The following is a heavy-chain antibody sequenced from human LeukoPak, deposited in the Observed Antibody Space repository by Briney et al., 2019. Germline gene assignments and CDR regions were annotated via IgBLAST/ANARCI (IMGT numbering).Heavy chain of an antibody. Sequence: ASVKVSCKASGYTFTSYGISWVRQAPGQGLEWMGWISAYNGNTNYAQKLRGRVTMTTDASTSTAYMELRSLRSDDTAVYYCARDASSDTAMVPFDYWGQGTLVTVSS. CDR2: ISAYNGNT. CDR1: GYTFTSYG. CDR3: ARDASSDTAMVPFDY. J-gene: IGHJ4*02. D-gene: IGHD5-18*01. V-gene: IGHV1-18*01.